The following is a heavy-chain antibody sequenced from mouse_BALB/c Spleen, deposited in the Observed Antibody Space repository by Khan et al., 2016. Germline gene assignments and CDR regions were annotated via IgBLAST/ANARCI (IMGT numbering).Heavy chain of an antibody. D-gene: IGHD2-10*02. CDR2: IAPGSGDT. J-gene: IGHJ1*01. CDR3: ARMAYGIHWYFDV. Sequence: DLVKPGASVKLSCKASDYTFTSYWINWIKQRPGQGLEWIGRIAPGSGDTYYNEMVKGKATLTVDRSSSTAYIQLSSLSSEDSAVYFCARMAYGIHWYFDVWGAGTTVTVSS. CDR1: DYTFTSYW. V-gene: IGHV1S41*01.